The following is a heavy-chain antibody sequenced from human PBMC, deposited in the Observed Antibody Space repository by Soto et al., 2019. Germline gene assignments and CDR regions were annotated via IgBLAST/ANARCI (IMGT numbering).Heavy chain of an antibody. CDR3: ARPRTGERGYYYYYGLDV. J-gene: IGHJ6*02. CDR2: IYYSGST. V-gene: IGHV4-39*01. CDR1: GGSISSSSYY. Sequence: SETLSLTCTVSGGSISSSSYYWGWIRQPPGKGLEWIGSIYYSGSTYYNPSLKSRVTISVDTSKNQFSLKLSSVTAADTAVYYCARPRTGERGYYYYYGLDVWGQGTTVTVSS. D-gene: IGHD7-27*01.